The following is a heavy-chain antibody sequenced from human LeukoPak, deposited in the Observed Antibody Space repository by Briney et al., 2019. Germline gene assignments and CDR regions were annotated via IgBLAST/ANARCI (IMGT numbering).Heavy chain of an antibody. D-gene: IGHD2-21*01. Sequence: SETLSLTCTVSGGSISSYYWSWIRQPPGKGLEWIGYIYYSGSTNYNPSLKSRVTMSVDTSKNQFSLKLSSVTAADTAVYYCASTTYRGGRYNFDYWGQGTLVTVSS. J-gene: IGHJ4*02. CDR2: IYYSGST. V-gene: IGHV4-59*01. CDR3: ASTTYRGGRYNFDY. CDR1: GGSISSYY.